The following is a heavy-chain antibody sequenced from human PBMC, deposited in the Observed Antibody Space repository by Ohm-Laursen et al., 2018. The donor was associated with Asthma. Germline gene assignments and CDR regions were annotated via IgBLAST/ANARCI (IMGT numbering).Heavy chain of an antibody. CDR1: GYTFTSYA. J-gene: IGHJ5*02. CDR3: ARAIHQTTIYWFDP. Sequence: GASVKVSCKASGYTFTSYAMHWVRQAPGQRLEWMGWINAGNGNTKYSQKFQGRVTITRDTSASTAYMELSSLRSEDTAVYYCARAIHQTTIYWFDPWGQGTLVTVSS. V-gene: IGHV1-3*01. CDR2: INAGNGNT. D-gene: IGHD3-9*01.